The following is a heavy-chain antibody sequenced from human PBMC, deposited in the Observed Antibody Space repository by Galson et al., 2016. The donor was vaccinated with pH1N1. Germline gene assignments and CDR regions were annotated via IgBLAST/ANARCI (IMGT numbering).Heavy chain of an antibody. CDR1: GFTYSNYG. Sequence: SLRLSCAGSGFTYSNYGMNWVRQAAGKGLEWVAGISGSGTSTHYAESVKGRFTISRGDSKNTMYLQINSLRVEDTALYFCAKEPVSIVYYGMDVWGQGTAVAVSS. J-gene: IGHJ6*02. CDR2: ISGSGTST. D-gene: IGHD2-15*01. V-gene: IGHV3-23*01. CDR3: AKEPVSIVYYGMDV.